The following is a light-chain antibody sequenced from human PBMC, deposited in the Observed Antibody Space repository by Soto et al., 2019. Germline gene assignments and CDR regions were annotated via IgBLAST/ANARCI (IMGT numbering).Light chain of an antibody. CDR2: DAS. J-gene: IGKJ3*01. CDR3: QQLNSYPRT. CDR1: ESIRTW. Sequence: DIQMTQSPSTLSASVGDRVTITCRASESIRTWLAWYQHKPGKAPKFLIYDASTLESGVPSRFSGSGSGTEFTLTISSLQPEDFATYFCQQLNSYPRTVGPGTKVDIK. V-gene: IGKV1-5*01.